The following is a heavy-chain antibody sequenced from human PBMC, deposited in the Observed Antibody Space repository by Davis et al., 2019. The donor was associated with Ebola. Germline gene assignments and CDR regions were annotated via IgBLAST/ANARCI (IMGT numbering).Heavy chain of an antibody. V-gene: IGHV4-38-2*02. Sequence: PSETLFLTCTVSGSSISSGYYWGWIRQPPGKGLEWIGSIYHSGSTYYNPSLKSRVTISVDTSKNQFSLKLSSVTAADTAVYYCASGYCSSTSCSSLAFDIWGQGTMVTVSS. J-gene: IGHJ3*02. CDR1: GSSISSGYY. CDR2: IYHSGST. CDR3: ASGYCSSTSCSSLAFDI. D-gene: IGHD2-2*03.